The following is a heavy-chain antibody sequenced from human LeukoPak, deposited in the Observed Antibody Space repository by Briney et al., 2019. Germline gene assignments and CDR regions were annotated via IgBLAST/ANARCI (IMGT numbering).Heavy chain of an antibody. CDR1: GFTFGNYV. D-gene: IGHD6-13*01. V-gene: IGHV3-33*01. CDR3: ARDPTKQQLVLIYYYYGMDV. CDR2: IWYDGSNK. J-gene: IGHJ6*02. Sequence: AGGSLRLSCAASGFTFGNYVMHWVRQAPGKGLEWVAVIWYDGSNKYYADSVKGRFTISRDNSKNTLYLQMNSLRAEDTAVYYCARDPTKQQLVLIYYYYGMDVWGQGTTVTVSS.